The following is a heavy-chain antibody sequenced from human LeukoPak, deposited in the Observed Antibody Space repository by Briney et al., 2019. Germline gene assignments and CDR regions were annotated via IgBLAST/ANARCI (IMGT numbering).Heavy chain of an antibody. CDR2: IYYSGST. CDR1: GGSISSGGYY. J-gene: IGHJ4*02. V-gene: IGHV4-31*03. D-gene: IGHD6-19*01. CDR3: AGGPQWLVFGFDY. Sequence: SETLSLTCTVSGGSISSGGYYWSWIRQHPGKGLEWIGYIYYSGSTYYNPSLKSRVTISVDTSKNQFSLKLSSVTAADTAVYYCAGGPQWLVFGFDYWGQGTLVTVSS.